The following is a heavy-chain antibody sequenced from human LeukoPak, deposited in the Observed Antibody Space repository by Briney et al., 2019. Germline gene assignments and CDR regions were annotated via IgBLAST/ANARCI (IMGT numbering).Heavy chain of an antibody. CDR1: GYTFTSYG. D-gene: IGHD3-10*01. J-gene: IGHJ4*02. CDR2: ISAYNGNT. CDR3: ARGDIRRGRGVTTL. V-gene: IGHV1-18*01. Sequence: ASVKVSCKASGYTFTSYGISWVRQAPGQGLEWMGWISAYNGNTNYAQKLQGRVTMTTDTSTSTAYMELRSLRSDDTAVYYCARGDIRRGRGVTTLWGQGTLVTVSS.